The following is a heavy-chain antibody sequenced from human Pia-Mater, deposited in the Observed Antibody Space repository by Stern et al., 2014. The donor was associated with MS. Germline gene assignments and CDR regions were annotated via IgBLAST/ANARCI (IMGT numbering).Heavy chain of an antibody. CDR2: IYYSGST. CDR3: ARVHADSSSWYWWYFDL. J-gene: IGHJ2*01. V-gene: IGHV4-31*03. CDR1: GGSISSGGYY. D-gene: IGHD6-13*01. Sequence: VQLVESGPGLVKPSQTLSLTCTVSGGSISSGGYYWSWIRQHPGKGLEWIGYIYYSGSTYYNPSLKSRVTISVDTSKNKFSLKLSSVTAADTAVYYCARVHADSSSWYWWYFDLWGRGTLVTVSS.